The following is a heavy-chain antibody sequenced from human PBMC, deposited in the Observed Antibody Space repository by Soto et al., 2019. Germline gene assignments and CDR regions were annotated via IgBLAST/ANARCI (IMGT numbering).Heavy chain of an antibody. J-gene: IGHJ4*02. CDR3: ARYDFWKYYFDY. D-gene: IGHD3-3*01. Sequence: TETLSLTCTVSGCSVSHSQYFWVWLRQPPGKGLEWIGAINHSGSTNYNPSLKSPVTISVDTSKNQFSLKLSSVTAADTAVYYCARYDFWKYYFDYWGQGTLVTVSS. CDR1: GCSVSHSQYF. CDR2: INHSGST. V-gene: IGHV4-39*07.